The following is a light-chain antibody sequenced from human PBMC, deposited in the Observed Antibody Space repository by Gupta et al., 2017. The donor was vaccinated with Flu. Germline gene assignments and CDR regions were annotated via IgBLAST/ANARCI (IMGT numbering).Light chain of an antibody. CDR3: QQYGSPPPLT. Sequence: ATLSCRASQSVSGTYLAWYQQKPGQAPRLLIYGASSRATGIPDRFSGTGSGADFTLTISRLEPEDFGVYYCQQYGSPPPLTFGGGTKVEIK. CDR2: GAS. J-gene: IGKJ4*01. V-gene: IGKV3-20*01. CDR1: QSVSGTY.